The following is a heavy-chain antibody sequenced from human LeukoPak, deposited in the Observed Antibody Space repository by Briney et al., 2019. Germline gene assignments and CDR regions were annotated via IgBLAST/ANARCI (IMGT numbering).Heavy chain of an antibody. D-gene: IGHD4-17*01. J-gene: IGHJ5*02. Sequence: SETPSPTCTVSGGSISSYYWSWMRQPAGKGLEWIGRIYSSGSTKYNPSLKSRVTMSVDTSKNQFSLKLSSVTAADTAVYYCARDKTGDYGDLNWFDPWGQGTLVTVSS. CDR1: GGSISSYY. CDR3: ARDKTGDYGDLNWFDP. V-gene: IGHV4-4*07. CDR2: IYSSGST.